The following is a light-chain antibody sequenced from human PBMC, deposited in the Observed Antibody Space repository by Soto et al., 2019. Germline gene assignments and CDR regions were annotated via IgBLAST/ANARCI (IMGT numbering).Light chain of an antibody. CDR2: KAS. V-gene: IGKV1-5*03. CDR1: QSIRSW. J-gene: IGKJ3*01. Sequence: DIQMTQSPSTLSASVGDRVIITCRASQSIRSWLAWYQEKPGKAPKPLIYKASSLESGVPSRFSGSGSATEFTLTISSLQPDDFATYYCQQYNSYSAFTFGPGTKVDIK. CDR3: QQYNSYSAFT.